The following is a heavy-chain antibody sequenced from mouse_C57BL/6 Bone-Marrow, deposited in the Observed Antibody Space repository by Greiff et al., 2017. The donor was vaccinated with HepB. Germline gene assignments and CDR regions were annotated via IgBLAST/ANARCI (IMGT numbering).Heavy chain of an antibody. D-gene: IGHD4-1*02. J-gene: IGHJ3*01. CDR2: IDPENGDT. V-gene: IGHV14-4*01. CDR3: TPQLGAY. Sequence: EVQLQQSGAELVRPGASVKLSCTASGFNIKDDYMHWVKQRPEQGLEWIGSIDPENGDTESASKFQGKATITADTSSTTAYLQLSSLTSEDTAVYYCTPQLGAYWGQGTRVTVSA. CDR1: GFNIKDDY.